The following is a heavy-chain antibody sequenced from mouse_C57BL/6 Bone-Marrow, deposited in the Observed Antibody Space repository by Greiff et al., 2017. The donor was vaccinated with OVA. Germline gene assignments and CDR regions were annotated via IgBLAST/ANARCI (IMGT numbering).Heavy chain of an antibody. CDR3: ARPPYYSNYGGYAMDY. CDR1: GYTFTSYW. Sequence: VQLQQPGAELVKPGASVKLSCKASGYTFTSYWMHWVKQRPGQGLEWIGMIHPNSGSTNYNEKFKSKATLTVDKSSSTAYMQLSSLTSEDSAVYYCARPPYYSNYGGYAMDYWGQGTSVTVSS. V-gene: IGHV1-64*01. D-gene: IGHD2-5*01. CDR2: IHPNSGST. J-gene: IGHJ4*01.